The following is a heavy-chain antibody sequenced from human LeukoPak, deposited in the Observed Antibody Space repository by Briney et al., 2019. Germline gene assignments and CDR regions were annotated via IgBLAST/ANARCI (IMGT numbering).Heavy chain of an antibody. V-gene: IGHV3-21*01. CDR2: ISSTTNYI. D-gene: IGHD5-12*01. CDR3: ASLRYSGYDVDY. J-gene: IGHJ4*02. Sequence: GGSLRLSCAASGFTFSSYSMNWVRQAPGKGLEWVSFISSTTNYIYYADSVRGRFTTSRDNTKNSLYLQMNSLRAEDTAVYYCASLRYSGYDVDYWGQGTLVTVSS. CDR1: GFTFSSYS.